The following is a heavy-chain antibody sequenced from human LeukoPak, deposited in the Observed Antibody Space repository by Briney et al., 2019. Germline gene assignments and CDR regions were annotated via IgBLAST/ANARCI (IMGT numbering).Heavy chain of an antibody. D-gene: IGHD3/OR15-3a*01. CDR2: ISGDSVYI. Sequence: PGGSLRLSCAASGFTFSSHSMNWVRQAPGEGLEWVSSISGDSVYIFYKDSVKGRFTVSRDNAENSVYLQMNSLRAEDTAVYYCASFETRGTGDFDYWGQGTLVSVSS. J-gene: IGHJ4*02. V-gene: IGHV3-21*01. CDR3: ASFETRGTGDFDY. CDR1: GFTFSSHS.